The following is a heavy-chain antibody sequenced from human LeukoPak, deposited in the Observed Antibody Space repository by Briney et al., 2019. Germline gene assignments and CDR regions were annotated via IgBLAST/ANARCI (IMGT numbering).Heavy chain of an antibody. D-gene: IGHD2-8*01. CDR3: AKDLRPDGVDNFDH. CDR1: GFTFSSNG. Sequence: GGSLRLSCAASGFTFSSNGMSWVRQAPGRGLEWVSVISGSGGSPDYTDSVKGRFIISRDNSKNTVYLQMNSLRVEDTAIYYCAKDLRPDGVDNFDHWGQGILVTVSS. CDR2: ISGSGGSP. J-gene: IGHJ4*02. V-gene: IGHV3-23*01.